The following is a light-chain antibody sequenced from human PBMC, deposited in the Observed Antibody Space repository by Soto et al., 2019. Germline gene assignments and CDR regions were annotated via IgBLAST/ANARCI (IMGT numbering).Light chain of an antibody. CDR1: SSDVGGYNY. Sequence: QSALTQPASVSGSPGQSITISCTGTSSDVGGYNYVSWYQQHPGKAPKLMIYDVSNRPSVVSNRFSGSKSGNTASLTISGLQAEDEADYYCSSYTSSSSSLHVFGTGTKVTVL. J-gene: IGLJ1*01. V-gene: IGLV2-14*01. CDR3: SSYTSSSSSLHV. CDR2: DVS.